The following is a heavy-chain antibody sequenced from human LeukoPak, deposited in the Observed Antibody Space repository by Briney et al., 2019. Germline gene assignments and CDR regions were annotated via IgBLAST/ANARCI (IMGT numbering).Heavy chain of an antibody. D-gene: IGHD3-22*01. Sequence: GGSLRLSCAASGFTFSSYGMHWVRQAPGKGLEWVAIIYYDGSDKYYADSVKGRFTISRDNSKDTLYLQMNSLRAEDAAVYYCARQIAYYYDSSGYYTTDYWGQGTLVTVSS. J-gene: IGHJ4*02. CDR2: IYYDGSDK. CDR1: GFTFSSYG. CDR3: ARQIAYYYDSSGYYTTDY. V-gene: IGHV3-33*01.